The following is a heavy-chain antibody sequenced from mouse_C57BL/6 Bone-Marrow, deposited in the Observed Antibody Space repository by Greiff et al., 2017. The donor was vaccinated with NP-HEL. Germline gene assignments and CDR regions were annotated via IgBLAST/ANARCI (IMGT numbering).Heavy chain of an antibody. Sequence: QVQLKQSGTELVKPGASVKLSCKASGYTFTSYWMHWVKQRPGQGLEWIGNINPSNGGTNYNEKFKSKATLTVDKSSSTAYMQLSSLTSEDSAVYYCARDGSSLSYWYFDVWGTGTTVTVSS. V-gene: IGHV1-53*01. CDR3: ARDGSSLSYWYFDV. CDR2: INPSNGGT. CDR1: GYTFTSYW. D-gene: IGHD1-1*01. J-gene: IGHJ1*03.